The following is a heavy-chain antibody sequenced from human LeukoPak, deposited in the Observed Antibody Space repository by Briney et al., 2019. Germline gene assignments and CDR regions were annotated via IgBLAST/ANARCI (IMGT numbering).Heavy chain of an antibody. Sequence: GGSQRLSCAASGFTFSSYGMSWVRQAPGKGLEWVSAISGSGGSTYYADSVKGRFTISRDNSKNTLYLQMNSLRAEDTAVYYCVRWYGGSGLENYYYYMDVWGKGTTVTISS. J-gene: IGHJ6*03. CDR1: GFTFSSYG. V-gene: IGHV3-23*01. D-gene: IGHD3-10*01. CDR3: VRWYGGSGLENYYYYMDV. CDR2: ISGSGGST.